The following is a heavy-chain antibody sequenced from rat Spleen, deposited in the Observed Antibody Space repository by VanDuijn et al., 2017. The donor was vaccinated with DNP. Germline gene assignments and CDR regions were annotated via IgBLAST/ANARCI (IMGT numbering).Heavy chain of an antibody. CDR3: ARGGRSYFDY. CDR1: GFTFSNYD. Sequence: EVQLVESGGGLVQPGRSLKLSCAASGFTFSNYDMAWVRQAPKKGLEWVATINYDGRRTYYGDSVKGRFTISRDNAKSTLYLQMDSLRSEDTATYYCARGGRSYFDYWGQGVMVTLSS. CDR2: INYDGRRT. V-gene: IGHV5-7*01. D-gene: IGHD1-11*01. J-gene: IGHJ2*01.